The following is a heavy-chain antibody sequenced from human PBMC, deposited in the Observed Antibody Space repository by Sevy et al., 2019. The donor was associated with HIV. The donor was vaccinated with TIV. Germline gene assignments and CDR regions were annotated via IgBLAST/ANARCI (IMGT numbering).Heavy chain of an antibody. CDR1: GGSVSSYY. CDR3: ARATGVEMAIGFAFDI. CDR2: IYYSGST. D-gene: IGHD7-27*01. J-gene: IGHJ3*02. Sequence: SETLSLTCTVSGGSVSSYYWSWIRQPPGKGLKWIGYIYYSGSTNYNPSLKSRVTISVDTSKNQFSLKLSSVTAADTAVYYCARATGVEMAIGFAFDIWGQWTMVTVS. V-gene: IGHV4-59*02.